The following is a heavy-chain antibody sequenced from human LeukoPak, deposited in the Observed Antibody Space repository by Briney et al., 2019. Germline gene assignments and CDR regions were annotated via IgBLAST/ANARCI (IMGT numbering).Heavy chain of an antibody. D-gene: IGHD1-26*01. J-gene: IGHJ4*01. Sequence: SQTLSLTCTVSGGSISSGGYYWGRIRQPPGKGLEWIGSISYSGSTYYNPSLKSRVTISVDTSKNQFSLKLSSATAADTAVYYCAYSGTYRVDYWGHGTVAAVSS. CDR1: GGSISSGGYY. CDR3: AYSGTYRVDY. V-gene: IGHV4-39*01. CDR2: ISYSGST.